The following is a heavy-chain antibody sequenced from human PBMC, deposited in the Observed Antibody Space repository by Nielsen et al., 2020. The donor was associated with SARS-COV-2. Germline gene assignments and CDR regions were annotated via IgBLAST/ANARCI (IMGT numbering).Heavy chain of an antibody. D-gene: IGHD7-27*01. CDR3: ARDGETGAGEY. J-gene: IGHJ4*02. V-gene: IGHV1-18*01. CDR2: TGTYSGIS. Sequence: ASVKVSCKASGYTFTSYGITWVRQAPGQGLEWMGWTGTYSGISNSAQIFQGRVTMTADTSTNTAYMELRRLTAEDTAVYFCARDGETGAGEYWGQGTLVTVSS. CDR1: GYTFTSYG.